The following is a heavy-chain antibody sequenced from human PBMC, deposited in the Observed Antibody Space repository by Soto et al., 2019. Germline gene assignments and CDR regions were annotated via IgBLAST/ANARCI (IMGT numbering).Heavy chain of an antibody. CDR1: GYTFTSYD. CDR3: ARLAAAATGYYYYMDV. D-gene: IGHD6-13*01. Sequence: ASVKVSCKASGYTFTSYDINWVRQATGQGLEWMGWMNPNSGNTGYAQKFQGRVTMTRNTSISTAYMELSSLRSEDTAVYYCARLAAAATGYYYYMDVWGKGTTVTVSS. V-gene: IGHV1-8*01. CDR2: MNPNSGNT. J-gene: IGHJ6*03.